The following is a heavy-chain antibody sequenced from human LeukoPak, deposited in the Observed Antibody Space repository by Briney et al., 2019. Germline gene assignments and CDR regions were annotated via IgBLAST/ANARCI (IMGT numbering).Heavy chain of an antibody. CDR1: GGSISSSDYY. CDR2: IYYTGSA. V-gene: IGHV4-30-4*01. CDR3: ARDKYDSSGSPY. D-gene: IGHD3-22*01. Sequence: PSQTLSLTCTVSGGSISSSDYYWSWIRQPPGKGLEWVGYIYYTGSAYYNPSLKSRLTISVDTSKNQFSLKLSSVTAADTAVYYCARDKYDSSGSPYWGQGTLVTVSS. J-gene: IGHJ4*02.